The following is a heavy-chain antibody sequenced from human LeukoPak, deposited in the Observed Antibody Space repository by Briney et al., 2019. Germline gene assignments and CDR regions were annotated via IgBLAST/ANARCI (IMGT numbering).Heavy chain of an antibody. J-gene: IGHJ4*02. V-gene: IGHV3-30*04. D-gene: IGHD1-26*01. CDR3: AKDRRGSYFSLDY. CDR1: GFTFSSYA. CDR2: ISYDGSNK. Sequence: GGSLRLSCAASGFTFSSYAMHWVRQAPGKGLEWVAVISYDGSNKYYADSVKGRFTISRDNSKNTLYLQMNSLRAEDTAVYYCAKDRRGSYFSLDYWGQGTLVTVSS.